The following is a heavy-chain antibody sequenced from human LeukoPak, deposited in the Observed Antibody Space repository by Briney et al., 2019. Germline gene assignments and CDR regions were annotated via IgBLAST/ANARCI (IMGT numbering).Heavy chain of an antibody. CDR3: ARLAAAGRAFDY. J-gene: IGHJ4*02. CDR2: IYHSGST. Sequence: SETLSLTCTVSGGSISSYYWSWIRQPPGKGLEWIGEIYHSGSTNYNPSLKSRVTISVDKSKNQFSLKLSSVTAADTAVYYCARLAAAGRAFDYWGQGTLVTVSS. D-gene: IGHD6-13*01. CDR1: GGSISSYY. V-gene: IGHV4-59*12.